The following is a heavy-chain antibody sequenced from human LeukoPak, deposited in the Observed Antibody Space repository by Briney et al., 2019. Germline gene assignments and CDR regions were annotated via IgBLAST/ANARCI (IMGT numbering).Heavy chain of an antibody. Sequence: SETLSLTCTVSGDSVSNGNYYWSRLRQPPGKALEWIGYIYYTGNTYYNPSLEGRVTISVDTSKNHFSVKLSSVTAADTAVYYCARSQNYYGSGDYWSQGTLVTVSS. CDR1: GDSVSNGNYY. CDR2: IYYTGNT. D-gene: IGHD3-10*01. CDR3: ARSQNYYGSGDY. V-gene: IGHV4-61*03. J-gene: IGHJ4*02.